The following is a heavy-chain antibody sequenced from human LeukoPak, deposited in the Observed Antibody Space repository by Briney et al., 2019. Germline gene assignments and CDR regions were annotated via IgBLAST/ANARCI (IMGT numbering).Heavy chain of an antibody. CDR1: GYTFTGYY. CDR2: INPNSGGT. Sequence: GSVKVSCKASGYTFTGYYMHWVRQAPGQGLEWMGWINPNSGGTNYAQKFQGRVTMTRDTSISTAYMELSRLRSDDTAVYYCARDLGSGSYLFEPWGQGTLVTVSS. V-gene: IGHV1-2*02. J-gene: IGHJ4*02. CDR3: ARDLGSGSYLFEP. D-gene: IGHD3-10*01.